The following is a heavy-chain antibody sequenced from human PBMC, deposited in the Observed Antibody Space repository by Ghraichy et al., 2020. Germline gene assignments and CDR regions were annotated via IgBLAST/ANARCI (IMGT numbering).Heavy chain of an antibody. V-gene: IGHV3-9*01. CDR1: GFTFDDYA. CDR3: AKDRGGGWDRNYYYYYGMDV. D-gene: IGHD6-19*01. CDR2: ISWNSGSI. Sequence: GGSLRLSCAASGFTFDDYAMHWVRQAPGKGLEWVSGISWNSGSIGYADSVKGRFTISRDNAKNSLYLQMNSLIAEDTALYYCAKDRGGGWDRNYYYYYGMDVWGQGTTVTVSS. J-gene: IGHJ6*02.